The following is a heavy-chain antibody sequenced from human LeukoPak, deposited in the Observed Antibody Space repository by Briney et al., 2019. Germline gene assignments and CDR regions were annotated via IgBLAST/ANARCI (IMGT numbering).Heavy chain of an antibody. V-gene: IGHV3-48*02. D-gene: IGHD3-9*01. CDR2: INHNGEAI. Sequence: GGSLRLSCVASGFTFSYSSMNWVRQAPGKGLEWIAYINHNGEAIYYPDFVKGRFIISRDNAKNSLFLQMNDLRDEDTAVYYCARDYDWAFDFWGQGTRVTVSS. J-gene: IGHJ4*02. CDR1: GFTFSYSS. CDR3: ARDYDWAFDF.